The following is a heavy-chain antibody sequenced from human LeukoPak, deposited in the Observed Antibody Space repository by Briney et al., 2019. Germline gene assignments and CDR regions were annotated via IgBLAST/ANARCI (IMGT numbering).Heavy chain of an antibody. CDR2: IIPIFGIA. CDR3: ASVPSYCSSTSCYTSYYYYGMDV. Sequence: ASVKVSCKASGGTFSSYAISWVRQAPGQGLEWMGRIIPIFGIANYAQKFQGRVTTTADKSTSTAYMELSSLRSEDTAVYYCASVPSYCSSTSCYTSYYYYGMDVWGQGTTVTVSS. J-gene: IGHJ6*02. V-gene: IGHV1-69*04. CDR1: GGTFSSYA. D-gene: IGHD2-2*02.